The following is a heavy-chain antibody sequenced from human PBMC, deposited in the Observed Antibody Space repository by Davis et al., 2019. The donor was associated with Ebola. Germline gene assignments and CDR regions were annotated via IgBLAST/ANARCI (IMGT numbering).Heavy chain of an antibody. J-gene: IGHJ5*02. Sequence: MPGGSLRLSCVVSGGSLSGNYWNWLRQPPGKGLEWLGYIYGTGKTNYNPSLKSRVTISGDTSKNQFALARSSVTAADTAVYYCARGKPFGSSFWFDPWGQGTLVTVSS. CDR1: GGSLSGNY. CDR3: ARGKPFGSSFWFDP. D-gene: IGHD6-13*01. V-gene: IGHV4-59*12. CDR2: IYGTGKT.